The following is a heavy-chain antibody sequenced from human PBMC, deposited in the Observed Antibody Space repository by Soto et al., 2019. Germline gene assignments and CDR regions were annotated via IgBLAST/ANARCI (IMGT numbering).Heavy chain of an antibody. CDR2: IDNTGTDS. J-gene: IGHJ6*04. Sequence: EVQLVESGGGLVQPGGSLRLSCAASGFTLSGRSMHWVRQAPGKGLVWVSGIDNTGTDSTYADSVKGRFTSSRDNAKNMLFLQMNSLRVEETAVYYCARGWLGPDVWGKGTTVTVSS. V-gene: IGHV3-74*01. D-gene: IGHD5-12*01. CDR3: ARGWLGPDV. CDR1: GFTLSGRS.